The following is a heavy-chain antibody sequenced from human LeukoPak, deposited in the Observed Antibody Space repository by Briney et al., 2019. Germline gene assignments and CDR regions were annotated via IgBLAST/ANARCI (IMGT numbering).Heavy chain of an antibody. Sequence: SETLSLTCAVSAASISNYYWSWIRQAPGKGLEWIGYISTSGSTNYNPSLKSRVSISLDTSKNRFSLNLNFVTAADTAVYYCASPRSGYRYTFDYWGRGALVTVSS. CDR3: ASPRSGYRYTFDY. J-gene: IGHJ4*02. D-gene: IGHD3-22*01. V-gene: IGHV4-4*09. CDR2: ISTSGST. CDR1: AASISNYY.